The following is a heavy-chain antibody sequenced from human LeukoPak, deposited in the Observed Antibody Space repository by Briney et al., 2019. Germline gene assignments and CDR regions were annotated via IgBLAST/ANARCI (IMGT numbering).Heavy chain of an antibody. J-gene: IGHJ4*02. D-gene: IGHD3-22*01. Sequence: GGSLRLSCAASGFTFSSYSMNWVRQAPGKGLEWVSSISSSSSYIYYADSVKGRFTISRGNAKNSLYLQMNSLRAEDTAVYYCARGKGYYDSSGYYPFDYWGQGTLVTVSS. V-gene: IGHV3-21*01. CDR3: ARGKGYYDSSGYYPFDY. CDR1: GFTFSSYS. CDR2: ISSSSSYI.